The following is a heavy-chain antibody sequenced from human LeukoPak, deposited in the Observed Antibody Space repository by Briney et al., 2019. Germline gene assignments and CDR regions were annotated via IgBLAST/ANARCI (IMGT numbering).Heavy chain of an antibody. V-gene: IGHV3-7*01. CDR2: IKFDGGET. D-gene: IGHD5-24*01. CDR3: ARDMGWQQFVC. Sequence: GGSLRLSCTASGFTFSSYWMSWVRQAPGEGLERVANIKFDGGETYYMDSVKGRFTISRDNAKNPLYLQMNSLRAEDTAVYYCARDMGWQQFVCWGQGTLVTVSS. J-gene: IGHJ4*02. CDR1: GFTFSSYW.